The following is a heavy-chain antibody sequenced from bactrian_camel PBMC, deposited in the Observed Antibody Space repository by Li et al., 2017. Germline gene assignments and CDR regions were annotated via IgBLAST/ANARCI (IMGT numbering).Heavy chain of an antibody. CDR3: AAGTSLKGRGALVRSWYNAEDYSY. V-gene: IGHV3-3*01. D-gene: IGHD2*01. J-gene: IGHJ4*01. Sequence: QVQLVESGGGSVQAGGSLNLSCAASGYSYSSYPMGWFRQAPGQEREGLAVIDHRSGGTLYADSVKGRFTISQDKAKNTVYLQMNNLQAEDTATYYCAAGTSLKGRGALVRSWYNAEDYSYWGQGTQVTVS. CDR1: GYSYSSYP. CDR2: IDHRSGGT.